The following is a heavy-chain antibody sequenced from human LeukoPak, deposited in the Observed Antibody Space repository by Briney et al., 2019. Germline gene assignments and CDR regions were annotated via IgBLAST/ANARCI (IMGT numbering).Heavy chain of an antibody. J-gene: IGHJ4*02. CDR1: GFSLTTSGVG. CDR2: IYWNDEK. CDR3: AHRGYPNGYYGR. V-gene: IGHV2-5*01. D-gene: IGHD1-26*01. Sequence: SGPTLVNPTQTLTLTCTFPGFSLTTSGVGVGWIRQPPGKALEGVAFIYWNDEKRYSPSLKSRLTITKDTSKNQVALTLTNMDPVDTATYYCAHRGYPNGYYGRWGLGTLVPVSS.